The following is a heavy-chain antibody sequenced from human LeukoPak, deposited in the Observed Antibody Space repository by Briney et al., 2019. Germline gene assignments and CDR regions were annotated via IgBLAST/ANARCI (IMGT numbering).Heavy chain of an antibody. Sequence: SETLSLTCSVSGDSVSRSDSYWDWIRQPPGKGLEWIGTIYNSGRTYYSPSLKSRVTMSVDPSNNQISLTLRSVTAADTAVYYCARRRYYDGSGYLEWGQGTLLSVSS. J-gene: IGHJ1*01. CDR2: IYNSGRT. V-gene: IGHV4-39*01. D-gene: IGHD3-22*01. CDR3: ARRRYYDGSGYLE. CDR1: GDSVSRSDSY.